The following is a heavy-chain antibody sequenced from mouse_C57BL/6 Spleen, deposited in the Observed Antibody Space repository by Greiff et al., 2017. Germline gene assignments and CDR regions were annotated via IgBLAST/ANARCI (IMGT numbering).Heavy chain of an antibody. CDR3: ARQRNWDAWFAY. V-gene: IGHV1-50*01. Sequence: QVQLKQPGAELVKPGASVKLSCKASGYTFTSYWMQWVKQRPGQGLEWIGEIDPSDSYTNYNQKFKGKATLTVDTSSSTAYMQLSSLTSEDSAVYYCARQRNWDAWFAYWGQGTLVTVSA. D-gene: IGHD4-1*01. CDR2: IDPSDSYT. J-gene: IGHJ3*01. CDR1: GYTFTSYW.